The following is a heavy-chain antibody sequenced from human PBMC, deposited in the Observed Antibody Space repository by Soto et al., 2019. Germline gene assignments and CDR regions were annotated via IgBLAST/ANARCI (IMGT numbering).Heavy chain of an antibody. V-gene: IGHV3-30*18. CDR1: GFTFSSYG. Sequence: QVQLVESGGGVVQPGRSLRLSCAASGFTFSSYGMHWVRQAPGKGLEWVAVISYDGSNKYYADSVKGRFTISRDNSKNXXYLQMNSLRAEDTAVYYCAKGGVRLFPYYYYGMDVWGQGTMVTVSS. CDR2: ISYDGSNK. J-gene: IGHJ6*02. CDR3: AKGGVRLFPYYYYGMDV. D-gene: IGHD3-3*01.